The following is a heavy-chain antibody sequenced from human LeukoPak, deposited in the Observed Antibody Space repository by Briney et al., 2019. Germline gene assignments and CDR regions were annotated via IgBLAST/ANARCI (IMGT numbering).Heavy chain of an antibody. CDR2: IWYDGSNK. J-gene: IGHJ4*02. Sequence: GGSLRLSCAASGFTFSSYGMHWVRQAPGKGLEGVAVIWYDGSNKYYADSVKGRFTISRDNSKNTLYLQMHSLRAEDTAVYYCARDGDGDYVDYWGQGTLVTVSS. CDR3: ARDGDGDYVDY. CDR1: GFTFSSYG. D-gene: IGHD4-17*01. V-gene: IGHV3-33*01.